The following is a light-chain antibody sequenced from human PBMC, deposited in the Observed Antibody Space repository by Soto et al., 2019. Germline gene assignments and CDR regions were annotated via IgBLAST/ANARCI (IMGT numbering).Light chain of an antibody. Sequence: DIQMTQFPSSLSASVGDGVTITCRASQSILHYLNWYQQKLGKAPKLLIYAASSLQNWVPSRFSGRGSGTDFTLTIPSLQPADFATYCCHESYSTVHTFGPGTKVDIK. V-gene: IGKV1-39*01. CDR2: AAS. CDR3: HESYSTVHT. CDR1: QSILHY. J-gene: IGKJ3*01.